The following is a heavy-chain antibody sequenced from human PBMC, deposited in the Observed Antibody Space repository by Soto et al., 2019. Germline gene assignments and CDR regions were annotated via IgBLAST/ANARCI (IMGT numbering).Heavy chain of an antibody. V-gene: IGHV4-31*03. CDR3: ARDGGYYGILTSLYYYYAMDV. J-gene: IGHJ6*02. D-gene: IGHD3-9*01. Sequence: QPLSLTCTISGGSISRGAYYWSWFRRDRGTGPGWVGYIYYSGSTYYNQYLKSRVTISVDTAKNQFSLKLSSVTAADTAVYYCARDGGYYGILTSLYYYYAMDVWGQGTTLIVS. CDR2: IYYSGST. CDR1: GGSISRGAYY.